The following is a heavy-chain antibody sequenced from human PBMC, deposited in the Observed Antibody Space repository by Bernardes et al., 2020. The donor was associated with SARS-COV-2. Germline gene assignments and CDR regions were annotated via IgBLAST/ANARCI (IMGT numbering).Heavy chain of an antibody. D-gene: IGHD3-10*01. CDR3: ARAFDVYGWFDP. Sequence: GGSLRLSCAASGFTFSSYWMHWVRQVPGKGLVWVSGINSDGSSTSYADSVKGRFTISRDNAKNTLYLQMNSLRAEDTAVYYCARAFDVYGWFDPWGQGTLVTVSS. CDR2: INSDGSST. V-gene: IGHV3-74*01. CDR1: GFTFSSYW. J-gene: IGHJ5*02.